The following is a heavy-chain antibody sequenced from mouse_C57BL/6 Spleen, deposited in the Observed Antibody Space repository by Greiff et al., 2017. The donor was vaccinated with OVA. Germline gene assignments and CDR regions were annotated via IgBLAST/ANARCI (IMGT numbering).Heavy chain of an antibody. CDR2: ILPGRGST. V-gene: IGHV1-9*01. CDR1: GYTFTGSW. Sequence: QVQLQQSGAELMKPGASVKLSCKATGYTFTGSWIEWVKQRPGHGLDWIGEILPGRGSTNYNEKFKGTATSAADTSSNTAYMQLSSLTTEYSAIYYGAVDYDGFAYWGQGTLVTVSA. CDR3: AVDYDGFAY. D-gene: IGHD2-4*01. J-gene: IGHJ3*01.